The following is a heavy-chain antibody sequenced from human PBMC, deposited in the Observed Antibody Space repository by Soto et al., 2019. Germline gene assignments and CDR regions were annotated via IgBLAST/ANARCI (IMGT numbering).Heavy chain of an antibody. CDR2: IYYSGST. CDR1: GGSISSGDYY. Sequence: PSETLPLTCTVSGGSISSGDYYWSWIRQPPGKGLEWIGYIYYSGSTYYNPSLKSRVTISVDTPKNQFSLKLSSVTAADTAVYYCARTVKDIVLVPAAMGIRNNWFDPWGQGTLVTVSS. V-gene: IGHV4-30-4*02. CDR3: ARTVKDIVLVPAAMGIRNNWFDP. D-gene: IGHD2-2*01. J-gene: IGHJ5*02.